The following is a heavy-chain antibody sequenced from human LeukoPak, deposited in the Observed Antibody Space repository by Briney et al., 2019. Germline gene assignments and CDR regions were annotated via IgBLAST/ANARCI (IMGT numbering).Heavy chain of an antibody. Sequence: ASVKVSCKVSGYTLTELSMHWMLQATGNGLEWMGGFDPEDGESVYAQKFQGRVTMTEDTSTDTAYMELSSLRSEDTAVYYCATALSNPFYDSSGYYYGYFQHWGQGTLVTVSS. V-gene: IGHV1-24*01. J-gene: IGHJ1*01. CDR1: GYTLTELS. CDR2: FDPEDGES. CDR3: ATALSNPFYDSSGYYYGYFQH. D-gene: IGHD3-22*01.